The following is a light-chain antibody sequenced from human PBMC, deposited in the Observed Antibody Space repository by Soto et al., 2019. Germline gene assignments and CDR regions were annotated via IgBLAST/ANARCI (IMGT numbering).Light chain of an antibody. CDR2: EVS. V-gene: IGLV2-14*01. CDR1: SSDVGAYKY. Sequence: QSVLTQPASVSGSPGQSITISCTGTSSDVGAYKYVSWYQQHPGKAPKVMIYEVSNRPSGVSNRFSGSKSGNTASVTISGLQAEDEADYFCSSYSSSSTLFVFGTGTKVTVL. J-gene: IGLJ1*01. CDR3: SSYSSSSTLFV.